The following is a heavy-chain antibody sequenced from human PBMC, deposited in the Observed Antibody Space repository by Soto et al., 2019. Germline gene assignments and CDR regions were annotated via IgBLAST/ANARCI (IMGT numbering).Heavy chain of an antibody. CDR3: AGDRCSGGSCYLDY. D-gene: IGHD2-15*01. CDR2: ISHDGTNK. CDR1: GFTFSSYA. V-gene: IGHV3-30-3*01. Sequence: QVQLVESGGGVVQPGRSLRLSCAASGFTFSSYAMHWVRQAPGKGLEWVAVISHDGTNKYYSDSVKGRFTVSRDNSKNTLYLQMNSLRAEDSAVDYCAGDRCSGGSCYLDYWGQGSLVTVSS. J-gene: IGHJ4*02.